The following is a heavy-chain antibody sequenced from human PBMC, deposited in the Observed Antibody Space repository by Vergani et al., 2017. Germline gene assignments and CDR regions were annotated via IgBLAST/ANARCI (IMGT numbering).Heavy chain of an antibody. Sequence: QVQLQESGPGLVKPSETLSLTCTVSGGSISSYYWSWIRQPPGKGLEWIGYIYYSGSTNYNPSLKSRVTISVETSKNQFSLKLSSVTAADTAVYYCARSRGYSYGYPFYYYGMDVWGQGTTVTVSS. J-gene: IGHJ6*02. CDR1: GGSISSYY. CDR2: IYYSGST. V-gene: IGHV4-59*01. D-gene: IGHD5-18*01. CDR3: ARSRGYSYGYPFYYYGMDV.